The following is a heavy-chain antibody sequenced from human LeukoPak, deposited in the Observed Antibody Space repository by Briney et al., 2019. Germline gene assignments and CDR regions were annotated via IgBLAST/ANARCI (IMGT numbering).Heavy chain of an antibody. D-gene: IGHD3-22*01. CDR3: ARPYSGYTPFDI. J-gene: IGHJ3*02. Sequence: SETLSLTCTVSGGSISSYYWSWIRQPPGKGLEWIGHIYYSGSTNYNPSLNNRVTISVDTSNNQFSLKLGSVTTADTAVYYCARPYSGYTPFDIWGQGTMVTVSS. V-gene: IGHV4-59*01. CDR1: GGSISSYY. CDR2: IYYSGST.